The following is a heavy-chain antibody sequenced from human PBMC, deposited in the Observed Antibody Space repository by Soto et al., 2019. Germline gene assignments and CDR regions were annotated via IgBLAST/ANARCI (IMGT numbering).Heavy chain of an antibody. V-gene: IGHV4-59*01. J-gene: IGHJ5*02. D-gene: IGHD1-7*01. CDR3: ARTRYIWNYVRWFDP. Sequence: SETLSLTCTFSGGSISSYYWSWIRQPPGKGLEWIGYIYYSGSTNYNPSLKSRVTISVDTSKNQFSLKLSSVTAADTAVYYCARTRYIWNYVRWFDPWGQGTLVTVSS. CDR2: IYYSGST. CDR1: GGSISSYY.